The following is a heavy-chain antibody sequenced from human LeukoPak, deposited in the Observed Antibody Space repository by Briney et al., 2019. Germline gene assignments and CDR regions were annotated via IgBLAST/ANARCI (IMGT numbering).Heavy chain of an antibody. D-gene: IGHD3-22*01. Sequence: SETLSLTCAVYGGPFSGYYWSWIRQPPGKGLEWIGEINHSGSTNYNPSLKSRVTMSVDTSKNQFSLKLSSVTAADTAVYYCARGNSDSSGYYGGYYYYGMDVWGQGTTVTVSS. CDR1: GGPFSGYY. CDR2: INHSGST. J-gene: IGHJ6*02. CDR3: ARGNSDSSGYYGGYYYYGMDV. V-gene: IGHV4-34*01.